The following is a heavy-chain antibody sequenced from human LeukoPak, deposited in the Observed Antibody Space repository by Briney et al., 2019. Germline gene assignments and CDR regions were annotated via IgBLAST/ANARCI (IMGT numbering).Heavy chain of an antibody. J-gene: IGHJ4*02. CDR1: GFTFCSYG. Sequence: GGSLRLSCAASGFTFCSYGMHWVRQAPGKGLEWVAFIRYDGSNKYYADSVKGRFTISRDNSKNTLYLQMNSLRAEDTAVYYCAKERVYYDSSGYYYFDYWGQGTLVTVSS. D-gene: IGHD3-22*01. CDR2: IRYDGSNK. V-gene: IGHV3-30*02. CDR3: AKERVYYDSSGYYYFDY.